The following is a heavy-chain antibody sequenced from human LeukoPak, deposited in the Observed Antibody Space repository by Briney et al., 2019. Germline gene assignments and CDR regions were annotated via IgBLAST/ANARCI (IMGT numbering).Heavy chain of an antibody. CDR1: GFTFSDHY. Sequence: GGSLRLSCAASGFTFSDHYMDWVRQAPGKGLEWVGRTRNRANSYTTEYAASVKGRFTNSRDDSKNSLYLQMNSLKTEDTAVYYCARTGTTAREFEYWGQGTLVTVSS. J-gene: IGHJ4*02. V-gene: IGHV3-72*01. CDR2: TRNRANSYTT. D-gene: IGHD1-14*01. CDR3: ARTGTTAREFEY.